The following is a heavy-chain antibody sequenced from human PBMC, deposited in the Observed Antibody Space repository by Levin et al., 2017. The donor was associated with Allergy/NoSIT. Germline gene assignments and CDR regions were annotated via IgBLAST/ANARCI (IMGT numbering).Heavy chain of an antibody. CDR2: INPNSGGT. Sequence: EASVKVSCKASGYTFTGYYIHWVRQAPGQGLEWMGWINPNSGGTNYAQKFQGRVTMTRDTSISTAYMELSRLRFDDTAVYYCARHVGARIWLDPWGQGTRVTVSS. CDR1: GYTFTGYY. V-gene: IGHV1-2*02. CDR3: ARHVGARIWLDP. D-gene: IGHD1-26*01. J-gene: IGHJ5*02.